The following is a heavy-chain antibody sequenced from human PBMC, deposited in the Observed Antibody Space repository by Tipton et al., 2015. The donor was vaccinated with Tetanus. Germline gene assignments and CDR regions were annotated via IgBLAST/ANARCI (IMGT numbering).Heavy chain of an antibody. CDR3: AREGQWLGSDAFDV. D-gene: IGHD6-19*01. J-gene: IGHJ3*01. CDR2: IKEDGNEQ. V-gene: IGHV3-7*01. Sequence: SLRLSCAASGFTFNKFWMHWVRQAPGKGLEWVANIKEDGNEQYYVDSVKGRLTISRDNAKNSLFLQMDGLRGDDTAVYYCAREGQWLGSDAFDVWGRGTMVTVSS. CDR1: GFTFNKFW.